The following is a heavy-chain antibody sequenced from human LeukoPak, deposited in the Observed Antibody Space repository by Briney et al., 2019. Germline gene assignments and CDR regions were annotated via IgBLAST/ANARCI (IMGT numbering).Heavy chain of an antibody. J-gene: IGHJ4*02. Sequence: SGPALVRPTQTLTLTCTFSGFSLSTSGMCVSWIRQPPGKALEWLARIDWDDDKYYSTSLKTRLTISKDTSKNQVVLTMTNMDPVDTATYYCARGSSGSGNFDYWGQGTLVTVSS. CDR2: IDWDDDK. V-gene: IGHV2-70*11. CDR1: GFSLSTSGMC. D-gene: IGHD3-10*01. CDR3: ARGSSGSGNFDY.